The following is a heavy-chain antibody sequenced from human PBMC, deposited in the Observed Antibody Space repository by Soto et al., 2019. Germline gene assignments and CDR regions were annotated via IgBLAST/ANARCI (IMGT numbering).Heavy chain of an antibody. D-gene: IGHD3-16*01. CDR3: ARSMGAGWSDP. V-gene: IGHV4-30-4*01. J-gene: IGHJ5*02. CDR2: IYYSGST. Sequence: SETLSLTCTVSGGSISSGDYYWSWIRQPPGKGLEWIGYIYYSGSTYYNPSLKSRVTISVDTSKNQFSLKLSSVTAADTAVYYCARSMGAGWSDPWGQGTLVTVSS. CDR1: GGSISSGDYY.